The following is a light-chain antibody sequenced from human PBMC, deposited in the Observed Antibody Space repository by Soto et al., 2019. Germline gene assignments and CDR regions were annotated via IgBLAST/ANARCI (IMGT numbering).Light chain of an antibody. CDR2: DVS. Sequence: QSALTQPASVSGSPGQSITISCTGSSSDVGGYNYVSWYQQHPGKVPKLMIYDVSNRPSGVSNRFSGSKSGNTASLTISGLQAEDEADYYCSSYTSSSPHVFGTGTKLTVL. CDR1: SSDVGGYNY. V-gene: IGLV2-14*01. CDR3: SSYTSSSPHV. J-gene: IGLJ1*01.